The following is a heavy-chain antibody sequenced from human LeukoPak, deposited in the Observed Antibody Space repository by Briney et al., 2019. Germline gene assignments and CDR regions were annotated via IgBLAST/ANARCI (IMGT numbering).Heavy chain of an antibody. CDR2: IYYSGST. CDR3: ARHAPLWFGELLGVPPFDY. D-gene: IGHD3-10*01. J-gene: IGHJ4*02. V-gene: IGHV4-59*08. Sequence: SETLSLTCTVSGGSISSYYWSWIRQPPGKGLEWIGYIYYSGSTNYNPSLKSRVSISVDTSKNQFSLKLSSVTAADTAVYYCARHAPLWFGELLGVPPFDYWGQGTLVTVSS. CDR1: GGSISSYY.